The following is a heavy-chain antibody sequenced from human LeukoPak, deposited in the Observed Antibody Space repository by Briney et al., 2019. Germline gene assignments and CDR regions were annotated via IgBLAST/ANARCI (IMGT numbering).Heavy chain of an antibody. D-gene: IGHD6-13*01. CDR1: GFTFRTYG. CDR2: IRNDGTIK. CDR3: AKTGSSSWGYFDY. V-gene: IGHV3-30*02. Sequence: PGRSLRLSCAASGFTFRTYGMHWVRQAPGKGLEWVAFIRNDGTIKYYADSVKGRFTISRDNSKSTLYLQMNSLRAEDTAVYYCAKTGSSSWGYFDYWGQGTLVTVSS. J-gene: IGHJ4*02.